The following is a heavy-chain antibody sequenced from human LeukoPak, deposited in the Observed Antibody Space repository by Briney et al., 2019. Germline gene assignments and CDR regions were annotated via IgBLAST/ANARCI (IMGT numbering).Heavy chain of an antibody. J-gene: IGHJ4*02. D-gene: IGHD2-8*02. V-gene: IGHV3-23*01. CDR3: AKLLSGGVTGY. CDR1: GFTFSTYA. Sequence: GGSLRLSCAASGFTFSTYAMIWVRQAPGKGLQWVSTITGSGADTFYADSVKGRLTVSRDNSKNPLYLQMNSLRAEDTAVYYCAKLLSGGVTGYWGQGTLVTVSS. CDR2: ITGSGADT.